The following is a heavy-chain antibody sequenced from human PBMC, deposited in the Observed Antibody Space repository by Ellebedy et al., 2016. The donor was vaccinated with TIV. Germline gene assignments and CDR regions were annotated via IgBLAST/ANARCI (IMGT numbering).Heavy chain of an antibody. D-gene: IGHD4-23*01. CDR1: GFTFSNYA. Sequence: GESLKISCAASGFTFSNYAMKWVRHAPGKGLEWVSVIFSAADGSETHYADSVKGRFTISRDSSKNTLYLQMNSLTAEDTAVYYCARDAADNGGNLDYWGQGALVTVSS. V-gene: IGHV3-23*03. J-gene: IGHJ4*02. CDR3: ARDAADNGGNLDY. CDR2: IFSAADGSET.